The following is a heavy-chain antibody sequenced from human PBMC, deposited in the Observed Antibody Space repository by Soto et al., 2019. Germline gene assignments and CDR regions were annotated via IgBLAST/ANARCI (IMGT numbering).Heavy chain of an antibody. CDR3: ARERLDYGGKGGTKY. D-gene: IGHD4-17*01. J-gene: IGHJ4*02. CDR2: INPSGGST. Sequence: GASVKVSCKASGYTFTSYYMHWVRQAPGQGLEWMGIINPSGGSTSYAQKFQGRVTMTRDTSTSTVYMELSSLRSEDTAVYYCARERLDYGGKGGTKYWGQGTLVTVSS. V-gene: IGHV1-46*01. CDR1: GYTFTSYY.